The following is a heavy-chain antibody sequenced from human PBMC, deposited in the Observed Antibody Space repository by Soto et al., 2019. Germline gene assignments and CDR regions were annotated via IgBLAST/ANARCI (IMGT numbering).Heavy chain of an antibody. V-gene: IGHV1-18*01. J-gene: IGHJ5*02. D-gene: IGHD4-17*01. Sequence: QVQLVQSGAEVREPVSSVKVSCNASGYTFNTYGLSWVSHVPGHGLAWLGWTSGHSVKTNYAQKVQDRVTMTTDTSTSTGNMELRSLRSDDTAVYYCARVIYGGTCRVDLWGQGTLVTVSS. CDR2: TSGHSVKT. CDR1: GYTFNTYG. CDR3: ARVIYGGTCRVDL.